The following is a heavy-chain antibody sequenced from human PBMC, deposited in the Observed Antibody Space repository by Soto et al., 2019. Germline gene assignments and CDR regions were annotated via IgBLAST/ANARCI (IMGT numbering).Heavy chain of an antibody. CDR1: GYTFTGYY. CDR3: ATTRDFWSGYYQFDY. J-gene: IGHJ4*02. D-gene: IGHD3-3*01. CDR2: INPNSGGT. V-gene: IGHV1-2*04. Sequence: ASVKVSCKASGYTFTGYYMHWVRQAPGQGLEWMGWINPNSGGTNYAQKFQGWVTMTRDTSISTAYMELSRLRSDDTAVYYCATTRDFWSGYYQFDYWGQGTLVTVSS.